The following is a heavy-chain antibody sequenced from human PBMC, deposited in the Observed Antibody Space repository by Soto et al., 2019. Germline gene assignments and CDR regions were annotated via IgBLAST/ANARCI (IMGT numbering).Heavy chain of an antibody. D-gene: IGHD2-15*01. Sequence: GSLRLSCAASGFTFRSYSMNWVREAPGKGLEWVSYISSSNRTINYADSVKGRFIISRDNAKNSLYLQMHSLRDEDTAVYYCAREGWPLLQTGMDVWGQGTTVTVSS. V-gene: IGHV3-48*02. CDR1: GFTFRSYS. CDR2: ISSSNRTI. J-gene: IGHJ6*02. CDR3: AREGWPLLQTGMDV.